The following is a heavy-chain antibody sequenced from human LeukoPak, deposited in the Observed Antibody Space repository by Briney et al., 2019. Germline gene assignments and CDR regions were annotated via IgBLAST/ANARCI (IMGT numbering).Heavy chain of an antibody. CDR2: INPNSGGT. CDR3: ARAGYAYGSGSYIMSY. CDR1: GYTFTGYY. D-gene: IGHD3-10*01. Sequence: GASVKVSCKASGYTFTGYYMHWVRQAPGQGLEWMGWINPNSGGTNYAQKFQGWVTMTRDTSISTAYMELSRLRSDDTAVYYCARAGYAYGSGSYIMSYWGQGTLVTVSS. V-gene: IGHV1-2*04. J-gene: IGHJ4*02.